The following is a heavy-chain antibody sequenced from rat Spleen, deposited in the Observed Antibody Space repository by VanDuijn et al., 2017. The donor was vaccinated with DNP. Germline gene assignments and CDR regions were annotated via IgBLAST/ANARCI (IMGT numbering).Heavy chain of an antibody. V-gene: IGHV5-25*01. CDR1: GFTFSAYY. CDR3: ARLPGYNWYFDF. Sequence: EVQLVESGGGLVQPGRSLKLSCAASGFTFSAYYMAWVRQAPAKGLEWVAYIGSPAYAPYYTDSVKGRFAISRDNAKSTLYLQMNSLRSEDTATYYCARLPGYNWYFDFWGPGTMVTVSS. CDR2: IGSPAYAP. J-gene: IGHJ1*01. D-gene: IGHD1-4*01.